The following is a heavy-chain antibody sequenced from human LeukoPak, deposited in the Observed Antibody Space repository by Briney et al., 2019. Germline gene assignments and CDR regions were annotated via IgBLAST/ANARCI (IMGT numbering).Heavy chain of an antibody. J-gene: IGHJ5*02. CDR1: GGSFRGYY. V-gene: IGHV4-34*01. CDR3: ARNEGQQLSQSLLDP. D-gene: IGHD6-13*01. CDR2: INHSGST. Sequence: PSETLSPTCAVYGGSFRGYYSSWIRQPPGKGLEWIGEINHSGSTNYNPSLKSRVTISVDTSKNQFSLKLSSVTAADTAVYYCARNEGQQLSQSLLDPWGQGALVTVSS.